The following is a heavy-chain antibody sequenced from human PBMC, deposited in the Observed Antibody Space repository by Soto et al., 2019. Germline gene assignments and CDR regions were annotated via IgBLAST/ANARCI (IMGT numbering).Heavy chain of an antibody. D-gene: IGHD3-10*01. CDR2: IWYDGSNK. J-gene: IGHJ4*02. CDR1: GFTFSSYG. Sequence: QVQLVESGGGVVQPGRSLRLSCAASGFTFSSYGMHWVRQAPGKGLEWVAVIWYDGSNKYYADSVKGRFTISRDNSKNTLYVPMNRLRAGGTDVYYFARESRGATSYFGYWGQGTLVTVSS. CDR3: ARESRGATSYFGY. V-gene: IGHV3-33*01.